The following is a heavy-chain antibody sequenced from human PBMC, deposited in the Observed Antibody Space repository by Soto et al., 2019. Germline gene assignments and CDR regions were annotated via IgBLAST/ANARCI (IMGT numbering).Heavy chain of an antibody. J-gene: IGHJ4*02. V-gene: IGHV4-39*01. D-gene: IGHD4-17*01. CDR1: GGSISSSSYY. CDR3: ARHCPSNDYGDYAEGTTLDY. CDR2: IYYSGST. Sequence: QLQLQESGPGLVKPSETLSLTCTVSGGSISSSSYYWGWIRQPPGKGLEWIGSIYYSGSTYYNPSLKRRVTISVDTSKNHFSLKLSSVTAADTAVYYCARHCPSNDYGDYAEGTTLDYWGQGTLVTVSS.